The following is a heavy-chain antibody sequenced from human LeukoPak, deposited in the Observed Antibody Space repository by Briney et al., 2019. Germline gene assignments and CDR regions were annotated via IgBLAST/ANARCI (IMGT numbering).Heavy chain of an antibody. Sequence: GESLKISCKGSGYSFTTYWIGWVRQMPGKGLEWMGIIYPGDSDIRYSPSFQGQVTMSVDKSISTAYLKWSSLKASDTAMYYCARRIGYYYDSSGYFFDYWGQGTLVTVSS. V-gene: IGHV5-51*01. CDR3: ARRIGYYYDSSGYFFDY. CDR2: IYPGDSDI. D-gene: IGHD3-22*01. CDR1: GYSFTTYW. J-gene: IGHJ4*02.